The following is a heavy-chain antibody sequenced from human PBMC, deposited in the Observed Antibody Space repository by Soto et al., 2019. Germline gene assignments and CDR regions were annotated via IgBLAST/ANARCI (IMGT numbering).Heavy chain of an antibody. V-gene: IGHV1-69*02. Sequence: QVQLVQSGAAVKKPGSSVKVSCKASGGTFSSYTISWVRQAPGQGLEWMGRIIPILGIANYAQKFQGRVTITADKSTSPAYMELSSLRSEDTAVYYCARGEVGAAAGKGIDYWGQGTLVTASS. J-gene: IGHJ4*02. D-gene: IGHD6-13*01. CDR2: IIPILGIA. CDR1: GGTFSSYT. CDR3: ARGEVGAAAGKGIDY.